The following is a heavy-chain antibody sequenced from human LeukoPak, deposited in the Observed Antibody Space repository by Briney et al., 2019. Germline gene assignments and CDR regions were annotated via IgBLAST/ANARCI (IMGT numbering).Heavy chain of an antibody. V-gene: IGHV3-13*01. CDR2: IGTAGDT. D-gene: IGHD2-2*01. J-gene: IGHJ4*02. Sequence: GGSLRLSCAASGFTFSSYDMHWVRQATGKGLEWVSAIGTAGDTYYPGSVKGRFTISRENAKNSLYLQMNSLRAGDTAVYYCARGGRHCSSTSCYSEYFDYWGQGTLVTVSS. CDR3: ARGGRHCSSTSCYSEYFDY. CDR1: GFTFSSYD.